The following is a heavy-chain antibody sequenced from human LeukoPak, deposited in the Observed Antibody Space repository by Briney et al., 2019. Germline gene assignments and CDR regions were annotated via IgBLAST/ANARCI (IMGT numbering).Heavy chain of an antibody. J-gene: IGHJ5*02. CDR1: GFTFSSYE. V-gene: IGHV3-48*03. CDR2: ISSSGSTI. Sequence: GGSLRLSCAASGFTFSSYEMNRVRQAPGKGLEWVSYISSSGSTIYYADSVKGRFTISRDNAKNSLYLQMNSLRAEDTAVYYCARDGGVYCGGDCYVNWFDPWGQGTLVTVSS. D-gene: IGHD2-21*02. CDR3: ARDGGVYCGGDCYVNWFDP.